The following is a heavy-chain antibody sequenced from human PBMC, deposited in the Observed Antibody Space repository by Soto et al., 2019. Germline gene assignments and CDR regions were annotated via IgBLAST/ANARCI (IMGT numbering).Heavy chain of an antibody. CDR3: AGGLTGYPHHAFDI. CDR2: INHSGST. V-gene: IGHV4-34*01. CDR1: GGSFSGYY. Sequence: PSETLSLTCAVYGGSFSGYYWSWIRQPPGKGLEWIGEINHSGSTNYNPSLKSRVTISVDTSKNQFSLKLSSVTAADTTVYYYAGGLTGYPHHAFDIGGQGTMVTVSS. D-gene: IGHD3-9*01. J-gene: IGHJ3*02.